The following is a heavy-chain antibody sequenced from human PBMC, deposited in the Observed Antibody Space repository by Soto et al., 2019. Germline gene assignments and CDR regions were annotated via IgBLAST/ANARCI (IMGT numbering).Heavy chain of an antibody. Sequence: GGSLRLSCAASGFTVSSNYMSWVCQAPGKGLEWVSVIYSGGSTYYADSVKGRFTISRHNSKNTLYLQMNSLRAEDTAVYYCASYFTDAFDIWGQGTMVTVSS. V-gene: IGHV3-53*04. J-gene: IGHJ3*02. CDR1: GFTVSSNY. CDR3: ASYFTDAFDI. D-gene: IGHD3-9*01. CDR2: IYSGGST.